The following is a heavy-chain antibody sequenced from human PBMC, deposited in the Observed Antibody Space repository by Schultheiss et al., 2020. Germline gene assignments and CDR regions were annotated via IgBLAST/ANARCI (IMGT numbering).Heavy chain of an antibody. D-gene: IGHD3-9*01. V-gene: IGHV3-73*01. CDR3: TRQENERYDILTYYYYGMDV. CDR2: IRSKANSYAT. CDR1: GFTFSNAW. J-gene: IGHJ6*02. Sequence: GGSLRLSCAASGFTFSNAWMSWVRQAPGKGLEWVGRIRSKANSYATAYAASVKGRFTISRDDSKNTAYLQMNSLKTEDTAVYYCTRQENERYDILTYYYYGMDVWGQGTTVTVSS.